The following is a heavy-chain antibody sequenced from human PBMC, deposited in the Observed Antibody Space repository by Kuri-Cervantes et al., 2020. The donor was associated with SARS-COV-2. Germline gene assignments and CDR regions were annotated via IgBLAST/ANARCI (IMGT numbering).Heavy chain of an antibody. CDR1: GFTFTIYS. CDR2: IRSRTNTI. D-gene: IGHD1-7*01. Sequence: GESLKISCATSGFTFTIYSMNWVRQAPGKGLEWISYIRSRTNTISYADSVKGRFTISLDKAEKSIFLQMNSLRDEDTAVYYCARVTGTRSYYYYGMDVWGQGTTVTVSS. CDR3: ARVTGTRSYYYYGMDV. V-gene: IGHV3-48*02. J-gene: IGHJ6*02.